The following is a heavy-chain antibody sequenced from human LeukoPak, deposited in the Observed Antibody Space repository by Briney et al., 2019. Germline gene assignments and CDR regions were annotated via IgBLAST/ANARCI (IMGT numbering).Heavy chain of an antibody. Sequence: ASVKVSCKASGYTFTTYDINWVRQATGQGLEWLGWMNPNSGNTGYAQKFQGRATMTRNISITTAYMELSNLRSEDTAVYYCARVAGNCGGDCYRLLYWGQGTLVTVSS. V-gene: IGHV1-8*01. CDR1: GYTFTTYD. J-gene: IGHJ4*02. CDR2: MNPNSGNT. CDR3: ARVAGNCGGDCYRLLY. D-gene: IGHD2-21*01.